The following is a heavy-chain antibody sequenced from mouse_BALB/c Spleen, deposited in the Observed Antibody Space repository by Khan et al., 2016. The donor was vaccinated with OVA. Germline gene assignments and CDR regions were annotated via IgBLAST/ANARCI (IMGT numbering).Heavy chain of an antibody. Sequence: EVQLQESGPGLVKPSQSLSLTCTVTGYSITSGYGWNWIRQFPGNKLEWMGYISYSGSTKYHPSLKSRISITRDTSKNQFFLQLNSVTTEDTATXYCARTARIKYWGQGTTLTVSS. J-gene: IGHJ2*01. CDR2: ISYSGST. CDR3: ARTARIKY. CDR1: GYSITSGYG. D-gene: IGHD1-2*01. V-gene: IGHV3-2*02.